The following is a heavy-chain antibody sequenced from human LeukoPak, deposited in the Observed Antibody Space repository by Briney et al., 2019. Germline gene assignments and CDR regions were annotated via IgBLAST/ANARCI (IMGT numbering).Heavy chain of an antibody. D-gene: IGHD3-9*01. Sequence: GASVKVSCKASGYTFTSYGISWVRQAPGQGLEWMGWINPNSGGTNYAQKFQGRVTMTRDTSISTAYMELSRLRSDDTAVYYCARAGVRYFDWLLQSVGGAEMDWFDPWGQGTLVTVSS. CDR3: ARAGVRYFDWLLQSVGGAEMDWFDP. V-gene: IGHV1-2*02. CDR2: INPNSGGT. J-gene: IGHJ5*02. CDR1: GYTFTSYG.